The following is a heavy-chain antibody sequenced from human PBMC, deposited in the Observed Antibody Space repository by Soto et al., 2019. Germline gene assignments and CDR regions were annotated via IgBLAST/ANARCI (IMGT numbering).Heavy chain of an antibody. CDR2: INPNSGGT. CDR1: GYTFTGYY. Sequence: ASVKVSCKASGYTFTGYYMHWVRQAPGQGLEWMGWINPNSGGTNYAQKFQGRVTMTGDTSISTAYMELSRLRSDDTAVYYCAITTVTTLGFDYWGQGTLVTVSS. CDR3: AITTVTTLGFDY. D-gene: IGHD4-4*01. J-gene: IGHJ4*02. V-gene: IGHV1-2*02.